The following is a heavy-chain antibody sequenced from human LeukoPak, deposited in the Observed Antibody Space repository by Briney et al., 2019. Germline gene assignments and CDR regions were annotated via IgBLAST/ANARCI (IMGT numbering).Heavy chain of an antibody. V-gene: IGHV4-4*07. CDR2: IYTSGST. D-gene: IGHD1-26*01. CDR3: ARGLPSGSYDYYYYMDV. CDR1: GGSISSYY. Sequence: PSETLSLTCTVSGGSISSYYWSWIRQPAGEGLEWIGRIYTSGSTNYNPSLKSRVTMSVDTSKNQFSLKLSSVTAADTAVYYCARGLPSGSYDYYYYMDVWGKGTTVTVSS. J-gene: IGHJ6*03.